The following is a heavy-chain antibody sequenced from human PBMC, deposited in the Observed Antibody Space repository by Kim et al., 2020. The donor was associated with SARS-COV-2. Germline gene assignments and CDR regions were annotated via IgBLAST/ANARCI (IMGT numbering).Heavy chain of an antibody. J-gene: IGHJ5*02. CDR3: ARTVARYFDWLGFDA. CDR2: ISSSGSTI. D-gene: IGHD3-9*01. Sequence: GGSLRLSCAASGFTFSSYAMNWVRQAPGKGLEWVSYISSSGSTISYADAVTGRFTISRDNANNSLYLQMNSVRAEDAAVDYCARTVARYFDWLGFDAWGQRTLVTVAS. V-gene: IGHV3-48*03. CDR1: GFTFSSYA.